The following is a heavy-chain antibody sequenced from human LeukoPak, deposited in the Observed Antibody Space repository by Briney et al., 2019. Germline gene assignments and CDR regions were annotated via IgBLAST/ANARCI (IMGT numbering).Heavy chain of an antibody. CDR2: ISDSGGST. CDR3: AKGKINHDGAFDA. CDR1: GFTFSSYA. V-gene: IGHV3-23*01. J-gene: IGHJ3*01. D-gene: IGHD5-24*01. Sequence: GGSLRLSCAASGFTFSSYAMSWVRQAPGKGLEWVSGISDSGGSTYYADSVKGRFTISRDNSKKQLFLQVDSLRVEDTAVYYCAKGKINHDGAFDAWGQGTRVTVSS.